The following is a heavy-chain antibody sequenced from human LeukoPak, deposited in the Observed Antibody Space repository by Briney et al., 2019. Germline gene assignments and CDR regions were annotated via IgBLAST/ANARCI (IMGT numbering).Heavy chain of an antibody. CDR2: INAGNGNT. CDR1: GYTFTTYV. CDR3: ARTLSSGWTHFDY. J-gene: IGHJ4*02. Sequence: ASVKVSCKASGYTFTTYVTHWVRQAPGQRLEWMGWINAGNGNTKYSQKFQDTVTITRDTSASTAYMELSSLRSEDTAVYYCARTLSSGWTHFDYWGQGTLVTVSS. D-gene: IGHD6-19*01. V-gene: IGHV1-3*01.